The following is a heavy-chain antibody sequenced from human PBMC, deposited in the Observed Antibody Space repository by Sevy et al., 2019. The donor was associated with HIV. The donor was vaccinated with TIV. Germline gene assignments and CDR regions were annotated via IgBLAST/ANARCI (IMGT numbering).Heavy chain of an antibody. CDR2: ISAYNGNT. CDR1: GYTFTSYG. J-gene: IGHJ5*02. V-gene: IGHV1-18*01. D-gene: IGHD6-13*01. Sequence: ASVKVSCKASGYTFTSYGISWVRQAPGQGLEWMGWISAYNGNTNYAKKLQGRVTMTTDTSKSTAYMELRSLRSDDTAVDYCAREASVGTKWFDPWGQGTLVTVSS. CDR3: AREASVGTKWFDP.